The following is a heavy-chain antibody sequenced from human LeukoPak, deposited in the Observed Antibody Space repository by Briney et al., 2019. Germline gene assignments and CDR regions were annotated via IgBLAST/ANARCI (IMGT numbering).Heavy chain of an antibody. CDR3: ATLGGLNRNYYYYYMDV. CDR2: IHYTGAT. J-gene: IGHJ6*03. Sequence: SETLSLTCAVYGGTFRGYYWSWIRRPPGKGLEWIGEIHYTGATNYKPSLKSRVTISGDPSKNQVSLRVSSVTAADTAVYYCATLGGLNRNYYYYYMDVWGKGTTVTVSS. V-gene: IGHV4-34*08. CDR1: GGTFRGYY. D-gene: IGHD3/OR15-3a*01.